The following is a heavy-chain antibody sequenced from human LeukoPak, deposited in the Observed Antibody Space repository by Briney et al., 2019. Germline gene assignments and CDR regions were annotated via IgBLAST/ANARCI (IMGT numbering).Heavy chain of an antibody. Sequence: PGGSLRLSCAASGFTFSSYAMHWVRQAPGKGLEWVAVISYDGSNKYYADSVKGRFTISRDNSKNTLYLQMNSLRAEDTAVYYCAREVYTARPFDYWGQGTLVTVSS. CDR1: GFTFSSYA. CDR3: AREVYTARPFDY. J-gene: IGHJ4*02. CDR2: ISYDGSNK. V-gene: IGHV3-30-3*01. D-gene: IGHD5-18*01.